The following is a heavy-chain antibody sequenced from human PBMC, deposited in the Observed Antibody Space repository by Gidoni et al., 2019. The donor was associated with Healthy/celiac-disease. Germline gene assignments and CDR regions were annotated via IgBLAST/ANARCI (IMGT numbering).Heavy chain of an antibody. J-gene: IGHJ6*02. CDR1: GGTFSSYA. D-gene: IGHD5-18*01. Sequence: QVQLVQSGAEVQKPGSSVKVSCKASGGTFSSYAISWVRQAPGQGLEWMGGIIPIFGTANYAQKFQGRVTITADESTSTAYMELSSLRSEDTAVYYCARDPYSYGYQDYYGMDVWGQGTTVTVSS. V-gene: IGHV1-69*01. CDR3: ARDPYSYGYQDYYGMDV. CDR2: IIPIFGTA.